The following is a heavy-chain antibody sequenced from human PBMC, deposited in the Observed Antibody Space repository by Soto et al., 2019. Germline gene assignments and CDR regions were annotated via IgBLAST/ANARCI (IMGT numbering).Heavy chain of an antibody. J-gene: IGHJ3*02. D-gene: IGHD3-22*01. CDR2: IIPIFGTA. CDR1: GGTFSSYA. CDR3: ARGLYYYASSGYHAFDI. Sequence: QVQLVQSGAEVKKPGSSVKVSCKASGGTFSSYAISWVRQAPGQGLEWMGGIIPIFGTANYAQKFQGRVTITADESTSTAYMELSSLRSEDTAVYYCARGLYYYASSGYHAFDIWGQGTMVTVSS. V-gene: IGHV1-69*01.